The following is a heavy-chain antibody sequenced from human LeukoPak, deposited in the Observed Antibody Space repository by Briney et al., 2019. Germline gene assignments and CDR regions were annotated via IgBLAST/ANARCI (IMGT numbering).Heavy chain of an antibody. CDR2: ISWNSGSI. D-gene: IGHD1-26*01. Sequence: GGSLRLSCAPSGFTFDDYAMHWVREAPGKGLEWVSGISWNSGSIGYADSVKGRFTISRDNAKNSLYLQMNSLRAEDTALYYCAKTSGGSYPPIFDYWGQGTLVTVSS. CDR3: AKTSGGSYPPIFDY. J-gene: IGHJ4*02. V-gene: IGHV3-9*01. CDR1: GFTFDDYA.